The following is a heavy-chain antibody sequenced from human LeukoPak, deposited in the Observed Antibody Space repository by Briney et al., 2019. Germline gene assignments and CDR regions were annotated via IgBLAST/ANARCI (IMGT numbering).Heavy chain of an antibody. Sequence: GGSLRLSCAASGFTFDDYAMHWVRPAPGKGLEWVSGISWNSGSIGYADSVKGRFTISRDNAKNSLYLQMNSLRAEDTALYYCAKGGDGYNAPVYWGQGTLVTVSS. CDR3: AKGGDGYNAPVY. CDR1: GFTFDDYA. J-gene: IGHJ4*02. CDR2: ISWNSGSI. V-gene: IGHV3-9*01. D-gene: IGHD5-24*01.